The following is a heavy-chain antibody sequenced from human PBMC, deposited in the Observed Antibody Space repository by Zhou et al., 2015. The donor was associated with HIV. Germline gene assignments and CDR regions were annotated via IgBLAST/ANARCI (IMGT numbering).Heavy chain of an antibody. Sequence: QVQLVQSGAEVKKPGSSVKVSCKASGGTFSSYAIGWVRQAPGQGLEWMGGIIPLSGTTSYAQKFQDRVTITADESTSTVYMELTSLRSEDTAVYYCARDQGDGYNLNWFDPWGQGTLVTVSS. V-gene: IGHV1-69*01. CDR3: ARDQGDGYNLNWFDP. D-gene: IGHD5-24*01. J-gene: IGHJ5*02. CDR2: IIPLSGTT. CDR1: GGTFSSYA.